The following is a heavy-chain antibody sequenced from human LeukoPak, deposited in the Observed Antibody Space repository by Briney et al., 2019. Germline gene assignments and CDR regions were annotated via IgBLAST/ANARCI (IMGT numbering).Heavy chain of an antibody. Sequence: SVKVSCKASGGTFSSYAISWVRQAPGQGLEWMGGIIPIFGTANYAQKFQGRVTITADESTSIAYMELSSLRSEDTAVYYCASTAIEDYYDSSGYAFDIWGQGTMVTVSS. CDR2: IIPIFGTA. J-gene: IGHJ3*02. CDR1: GGTFSSYA. D-gene: IGHD3-22*01. V-gene: IGHV1-69*13. CDR3: ASTAIEDYYDSSGYAFDI.